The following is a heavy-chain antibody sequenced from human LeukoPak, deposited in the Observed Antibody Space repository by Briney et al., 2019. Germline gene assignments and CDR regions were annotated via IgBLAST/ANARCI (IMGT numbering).Heavy chain of an antibody. CDR2: ISGSGGST. V-gene: IGHV3-23*01. Sequence: GGSLRLSCAASGFTFSSYGMSWVRQAPGKGLEWVSAISGSGGSTYYADSVKGRFTISRDNSKNTLYLQMNSLRAEDTAVYYCAKAYRYNWIGWFDPWGQGTLVTVSS. D-gene: IGHD1-1*01. CDR1: GFTFSSYG. J-gene: IGHJ5*02. CDR3: AKAYRYNWIGWFDP.